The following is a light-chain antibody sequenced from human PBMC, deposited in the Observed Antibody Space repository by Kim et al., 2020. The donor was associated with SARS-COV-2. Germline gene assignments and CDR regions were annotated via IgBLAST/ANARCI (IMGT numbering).Light chain of an antibody. Sequence: APGESATFPCWACQYVRTNVAWYQQKPGQAPRHLFCGGFVRATGIPARFRGSGSETEFTLTIRSVQSDDVALYFCHQYNDWPRTFGQGTKVDIK. CDR2: GGF. V-gene: IGKV3-15*01. J-gene: IGKJ1*01. CDR1: QYVRTN. CDR3: HQYNDWPRT.